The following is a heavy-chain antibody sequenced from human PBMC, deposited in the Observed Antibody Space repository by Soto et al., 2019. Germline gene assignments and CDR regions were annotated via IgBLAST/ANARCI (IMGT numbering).Heavy chain of an antibody. D-gene: IGHD3-16*01. J-gene: IGHJ5*02. CDR1: GYTFANYD. CDR3: ARGRFRRTWFDP. V-gene: IGHV1-8*01. CDR2: MNPDSGNT. Sequence: QVQLVQAGAEVKKPGASVKVSCKASGYTFANYDIHWVRQATGQGLEWMGWMNPDSGNTDQAKQFQGRVTTTRDTYISTAYMEMSSLRAEDTAVYYCARGRFRRTWFDPCGQGTLVIGSS.